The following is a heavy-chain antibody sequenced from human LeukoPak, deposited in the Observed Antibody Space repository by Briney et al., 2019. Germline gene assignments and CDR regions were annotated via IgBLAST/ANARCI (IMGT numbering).Heavy chain of an antibody. CDR3: ARGLAAPYFDY. CDR2: IWYDGSNK. J-gene: IGHJ4*02. CDR1: GFTFSSYG. D-gene: IGHD6-6*01. Sequence: PGGSLRLSCAASGFTFSSYGMHWVRQAPGKGLEWVAAIWYDGSNKYYADSVRGRFTISRDNSKNTLYLQMNSLRAEDTAVYYCARGLAAPYFDYWGQGTLVTVSS. V-gene: IGHV3-33*01.